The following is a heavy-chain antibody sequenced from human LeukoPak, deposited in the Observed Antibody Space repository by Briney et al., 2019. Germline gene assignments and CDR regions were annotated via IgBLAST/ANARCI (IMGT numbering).Heavy chain of an antibody. CDR1: GGSISSYY. V-gene: IGHV4-59*13. D-gene: IGHD6-19*01. CDR3: ARGVTSSGWFGGAFDI. Sequence: KSSETLSLTCTVWGGSISSYYGSWIRQPTGKALERRGYIYYSGSTNYNPSLKSRVTISVDTSKNQFSLKLSSVTAADTAVYYCARGVTSSGWFGGAFDIWGQGTMVTVSS. CDR2: IYYSGST. J-gene: IGHJ3*02.